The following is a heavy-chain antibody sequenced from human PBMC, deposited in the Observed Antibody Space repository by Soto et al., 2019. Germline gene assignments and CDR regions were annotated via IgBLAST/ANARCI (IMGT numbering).Heavy chain of an antibody. J-gene: IGHJ5*01. CDR3: SSSCSFDS. CDR2: LSFDGSNK. CDR1: RFSFSNFG. Sequence: QEQLVESGGGVVQPGMSLRLSCVASRFSFSNFGMHWVRQAPGKGLEWVAALSFDGSNKNYADGVRGRFTISRDNSKNTLYLHMSSLRSDCAKGGCSSSSCSFDSWGQGTLVTV. V-gene: IGHV3-30*03. D-gene: IGHD6-6*01.